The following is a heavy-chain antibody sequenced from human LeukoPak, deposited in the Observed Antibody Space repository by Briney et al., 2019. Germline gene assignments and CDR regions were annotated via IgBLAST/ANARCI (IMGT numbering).Heavy chain of an antibody. CDR3: AKGYSYGTGDFDY. D-gene: IGHD5-18*01. CDR2: ISSSSSYI. V-gene: IGHV3-21*01. Sequence: GGSLRLSCAASGFTFSSYSMNWVRQAPGKGLEWVSFISSSSSYIYYADSVKGRFTISRDNAKNSLYLQMNSLRAEDTAVYYCAKGYSYGTGDFDYWGQGTLVTVSS. CDR1: GFTFSSYS. J-gene: IGHJ4*02.